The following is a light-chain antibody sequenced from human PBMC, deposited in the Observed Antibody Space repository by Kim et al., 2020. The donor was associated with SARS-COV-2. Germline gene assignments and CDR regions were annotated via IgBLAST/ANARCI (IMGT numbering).Light chain of an antibody. CDR2: RNN. J-gene: IGLJ2*01. Sequence: QSVLTQPPSASVTPGQRITISCSGSTSNIGNNYVYWYQQHPRTAPKLLIYRNNQRPSGVPDRVSGSTSDTSASLAIRGLRSEDEAAYYCATWDDSLSGQVFGGGTQLTVL. V-gene: IGLV1-47*01. CDR1: TSNIGNNY. CDR3: ATWDDSLSGQV.